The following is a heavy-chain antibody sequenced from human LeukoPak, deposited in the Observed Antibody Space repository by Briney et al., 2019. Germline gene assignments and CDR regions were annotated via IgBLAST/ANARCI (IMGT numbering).Heavy chain of an antibody. CDR2: INPNSGGT. CDR1: GYTFTGYY. J-gene: IGHJ6*03. CDR3: ARDREYCSGGSCYSVVYYYYMDV. Sequence: ASVKVSCKASGYTFTGYYMHWVRQAPGQGLEWMGWINPNSGGTNYAQKFQGRVTMTRDTAISTAYMELSRLKSDDTAVYYCARDREYCSGGSCYSVVYYYYMDVWGKGTTVTVSS. V-gene: IGHV1-2*02. D-gene: IGHD2-15*01.